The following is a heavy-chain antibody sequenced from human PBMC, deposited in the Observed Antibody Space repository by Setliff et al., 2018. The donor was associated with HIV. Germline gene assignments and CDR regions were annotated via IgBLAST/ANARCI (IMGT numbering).Heavy chain of an antibody. CDR3: ARGITMVRGPEENWFDP. J-gene: IGHJ5*02. CDR1: GDTFSSYA. Sequence: SVKVSCKASGDTFSSYAISWVRQAPGQGLEWMGGIIPIFGTANYAQKFQGRVTITTDESTSTAYMELSSLRSEDTAVYYCARGITMVRGPEENWFDPWGQGTLVTVSS. V-gene: IGHV1-69*05. D-gene: IGHD3-10*01. CDR2: IIPIFGTA.